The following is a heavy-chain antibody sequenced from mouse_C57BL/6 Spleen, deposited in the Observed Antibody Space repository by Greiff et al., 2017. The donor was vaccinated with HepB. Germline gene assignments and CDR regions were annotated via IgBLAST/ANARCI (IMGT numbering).Heavy chain of an antibody. CDR3: ASPTYGSRYYYDY. J-gene: IGHJ2*01. D-gene: IGHD1-1*01. CDR2: IYPGDGDT. CDR1: GFAFSSYW. Sequence: QVQLQQSGAELVKPGGSVKISCKASGFAFSSYWMYWVKQRPGKGLEWIGQIYPGDGDTNYKGKFKGKATLTADNSSSTAYMQLSSLTSEDSAVYICASPTYGSRYYYDYWGQGTTLTVSS. V-gene: IGHV1-80*01.